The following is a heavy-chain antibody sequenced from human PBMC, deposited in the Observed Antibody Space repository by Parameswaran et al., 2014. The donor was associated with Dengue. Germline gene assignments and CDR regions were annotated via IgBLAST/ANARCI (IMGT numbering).Heavy chain of an antibody. D-gene: IGHD3-22*01. J-gene: IGHJ6*02. CDR3: AKDRGYYDSTLGMDV. Sequence: SLKISCAASGFTFSSYGMHWVRQAPGKGLEWVAVISYDGSNKFYADSVKGRFTISRDNSKNTLYLQMNSLRAEDTAVYYCAKDRGYYDSTLGMDVWGQGTTVTVSS. CDR2: ISYDGSNK. V-gene: IGHV3-30*18. CDR1: GFTFSSYG.